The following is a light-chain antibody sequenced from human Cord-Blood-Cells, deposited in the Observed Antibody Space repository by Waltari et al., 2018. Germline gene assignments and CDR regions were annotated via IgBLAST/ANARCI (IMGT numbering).Light chain of an antibody. Sequence: DLQMTQSPPSQSASDGDRVTITCRASQSISSYLNWYQQKPGKAPKLLIYAASSLQSGVPSRFSGSGSGTDFTLTISSLQPEDFATYYCQQSYSTPITFGQRTRLEIK. CDR1: QSISSY. J-gene: IGKJ5*01. V-gene: IGKV1-39*01. CDR3: QQSYSTPIT. CDR2: AAS.